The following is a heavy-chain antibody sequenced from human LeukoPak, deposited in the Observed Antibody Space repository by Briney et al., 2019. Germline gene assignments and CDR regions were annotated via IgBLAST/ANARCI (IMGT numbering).Heavy chain of an antibody. V-gene: IGHV3-20*01. CDR3: ARVRDRLSGSYYFDY. CDR2: INWNGGST. CDR1: GFTFDDYG. D-gene: IGHD1-26*01. Sequence: GGSLRLSCAASGFTFDDYGMSWVRQAPGKGLEWVSGINWNGGSTGYADSVKGRFTISRDNAKNSLYLQMNSLRAEDTALYHCARVRDRLSGSYYFDYWGQGTLVTVSS. J-gene: IGHJ4*02.